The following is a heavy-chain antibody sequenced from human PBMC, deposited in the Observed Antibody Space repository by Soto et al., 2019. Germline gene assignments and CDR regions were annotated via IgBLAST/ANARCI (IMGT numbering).Heavy chain of an antibody. CDR3: ARAGQGGYCSSTSCYTGPYYYYGMDV. CDR2: IYHSGST. V-gene: IGHV4-30-2*01. J-gene: IGHJ6*02. D-gene: IGHD2-2*02. Sequence: SETLSLTCAVSGGSISSGGYSWGWIRQPPGKGLEWIGYIYHSGSTYYNPSLKSRVTISVDRSKNQFSLKLSSVTAADTAVYYCARAGQGGYCSSTSCYTGPYYYYGMDVWGQGTTVTVSS. CDR1: GGSISSGGYS.